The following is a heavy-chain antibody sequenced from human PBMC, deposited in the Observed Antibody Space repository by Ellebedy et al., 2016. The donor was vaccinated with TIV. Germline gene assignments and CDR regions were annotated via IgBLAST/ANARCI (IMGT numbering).Heavy chain of an antibody. CDR3: TASAGTSSGGFDP. V-gene: IGHV3-73*01. J-gene: IGHJ5*02. CDR1: GFTFSGFT. CDR2: IRGKANNYAT. Sequence: GESLKISCAASGFTFSGFTVHWVRQASGGGLEWLGRIRGKANNYATVYAASVKGRFTISRDDSENAAYLQMNSLKTEDTVIYYCTASAGTSSGGFDPWGQGTLVTVSS. D-gene: IGHD6-19*01.